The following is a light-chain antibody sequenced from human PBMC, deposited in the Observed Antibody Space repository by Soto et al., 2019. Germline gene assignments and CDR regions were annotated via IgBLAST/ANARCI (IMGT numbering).Light chain of an antibody. Sequence: DIQMAQSPSSLSASIGDRVTITCRASQGISEYLAWYQQRPGNAPNLLIYGASILQSGVPSRFSGSGSGTHFTLTISSLQPEDVATYYCHRSNSIPRTFGQGTTVEIK. V-gene: IGKV1-27*01. CDR2: GAS. CDR3: HRSNSIPRT. CDR1: QGISEY. J-gene: IGKJ1*01.